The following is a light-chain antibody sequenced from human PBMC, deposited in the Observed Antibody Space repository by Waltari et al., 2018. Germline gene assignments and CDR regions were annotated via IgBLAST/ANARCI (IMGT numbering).Light chain of an antibody. CDR2: QDS. CDR3: QAWDSSTEV. J-gene: IGLJ1*01. V-gene: IGLV3-1*01. CDR1: KLGDKY. Sequence: SYELTQPPSVSVSPGQTASITCSGDKLGDKYACWYQQKPGQSPVLVIYQDSKRPSGFPGRFSGSNSGNTATLTISGTQAMDEADYYCQAWDSSTEVFGTGTKVTVL.